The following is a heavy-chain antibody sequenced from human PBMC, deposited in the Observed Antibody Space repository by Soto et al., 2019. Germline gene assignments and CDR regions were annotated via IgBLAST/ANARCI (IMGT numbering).Heavy chain of an antibody. CDR1: GFTFNNYW. Sequence: AGGSLRLSCAASGFTFNNYWIHWVRQAPGKGPMWVSRINGDGTTTNYADSVKGRFAISRDNAKNTVYLQMNSLRAEDTALYYCARGVRGHYGKDVWGQGTTVTVSS. CDR2: INGDGTTT. J-gene: IGHJ6*02. V-gene: IGHV3-74*01. CDR3: ARGVRGHYGKDV. D-gene: IGHD3-10*01.